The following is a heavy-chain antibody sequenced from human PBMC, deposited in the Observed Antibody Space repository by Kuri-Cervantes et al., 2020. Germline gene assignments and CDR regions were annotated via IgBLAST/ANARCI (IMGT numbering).Heavy chain of an antibody. CDR2: IRYDGSKK. J-gene: IGHJ4*02. CDR3: AKDGEMATLTAY. Sequence: GESLKISCAASGFTFSSYGIHWVRQAPGKGLQWVAFIRYDGSKKYYADSVKGRFTISRDNSKNTLFLQMNSLRVEDTAVYYCAKDGEMATLTAYWGQGTLVTVSS. D-gene: IGHD5-24*01. CDR1: GFTFSSYG. V-gene: IGHV3-30*02.